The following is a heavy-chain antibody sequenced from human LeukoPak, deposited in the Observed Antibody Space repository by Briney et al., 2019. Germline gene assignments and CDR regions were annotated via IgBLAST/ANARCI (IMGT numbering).Heavy chain of an antibody. CDR2: IYPGDSDT. Sequence: GESLKISCKGSGYSFTSYWIGWVRQMPGKGLEWMGIIYPGDSDTRYSPSFQGQVTISADKSISTAYLQWSSLKASDTAMYYCARHEVRDGYNQVDYFDYWGQGTLVTVSS. J-gene: IGHJ4*02. CDR3: ARHEVRDGYNQVDYFDY. D-gene: IGHD5-24*01. CDR1: GYSFTSYW. V-gene: IGHV5-51*01.